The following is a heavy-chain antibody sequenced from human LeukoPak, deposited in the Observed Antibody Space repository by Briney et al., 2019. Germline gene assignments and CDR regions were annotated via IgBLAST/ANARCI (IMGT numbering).Heavy chain of an antibody. CDR1: GFTFSTYW. J-gene: IGHJ4*02. V-gene: IGHV3-74*01. CDR3: ATTRFLHWLLTGENDY. CDR2: INGDGSTT. D-gene: IGHD3-3*01. Sequence: GGSLRLSCAASGFTFSTYWMHWVRQAPGKGLVWVSRINGDGSTTNYADSVEGRFTISRDNAKNTVYLQMNSLRAEDTAVYYCATTRFLHWLLTGENDYWGQGILVTVSS.